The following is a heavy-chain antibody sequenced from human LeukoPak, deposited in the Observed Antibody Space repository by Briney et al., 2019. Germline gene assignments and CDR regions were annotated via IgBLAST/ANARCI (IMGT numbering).Heavy chain of an antibody. CDR3: ARARGSGSYYNTMNWFDP. D-gene: IGHD3-10*01. CDR1: GGSISSGSYY. V-gene: IGHV4-61*02. CDR2: IYTIGST. Sequence: SETLSLTCTVSGGSISSGSYYWSWIRQPAGKGLEWIGRIYTIGSTNYNPSLKSRVTISVDTSKNQFSLKLSSVTAADTAVYYCARARGSGSYYNTMNWFDPWGQGTLVTVSS. J-gene: IGHJ5*02.